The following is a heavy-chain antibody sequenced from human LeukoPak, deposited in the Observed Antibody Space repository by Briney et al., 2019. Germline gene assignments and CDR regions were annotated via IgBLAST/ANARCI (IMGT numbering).Heavy chain of an antibody. V-gene: IGHV4-59*01. CDR3: ARDGYSGSDAL. J-gene: IGHJ4*02. CDR2: IYHSGST. D-gene: IGHD5-12*01. Sequence: PSETLSLTCTVSGGSISNYYWSWNRQPPGKGLEWIGYIYHSGSTNYNPSLKSRVTISVDTSQNQFYLKLSSVTAADTAVYYCARDGYSGSDALWGQGTLVTVSS. CDR1: GGSISNYY.